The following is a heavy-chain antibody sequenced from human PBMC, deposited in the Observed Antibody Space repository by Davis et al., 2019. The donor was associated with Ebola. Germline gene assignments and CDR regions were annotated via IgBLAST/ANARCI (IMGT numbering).Heavy chain of an antibody. Sequence: LRLSCTVSGGSISSGGYYWSWIRQHPGRGLERIGYISYSVNTYYNPSLKSRVAMSVDTSKNQFSLSLSSLTAADTAIYYCARQHRVTRPLDLWGQGTLVTVSS. J-gene: IGHJ5*02. CDR2: ISYSVNT. V-gene: IGHV4-31*03. D-gene: IGHD4-11*01. CDR1: GGSISSGGYY. CDR3: ARQHRVTRPLDL.